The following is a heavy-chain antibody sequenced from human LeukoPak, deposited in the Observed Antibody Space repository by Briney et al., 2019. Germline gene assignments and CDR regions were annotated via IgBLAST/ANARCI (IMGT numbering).Heavy chain of an antibody. CDR1: GGTFISYA. CDR3: ASRCGSTSCYTGFQH. CDR2: IIPIFGTA. V-gene: IGHV1-69*13. Sequence: ASVKVSCKASGGTFISYAISWVRQAPGQGLEWMGGIIPIFGTANYAQKFQGGVTITADESTSTAYMELSSLRSEDTAVYYCASRCGSTSCYTGFQHWGQGTLVTVSS. D-gene: IGHD2-2*02. J-gene: IGHJ1*01.